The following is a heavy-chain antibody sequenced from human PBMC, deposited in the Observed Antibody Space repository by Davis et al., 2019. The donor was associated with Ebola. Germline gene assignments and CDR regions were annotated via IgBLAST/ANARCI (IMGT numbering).Heavy chain of an antibody. CDR2: IKQDGGEK. V-gene: IGHV3-7*01. D-gene: IGHD3-22*01. Sequence: GESLKISCAASGFIFSNYWMSWVRQAPGKGPEWVAIIKQDGGEKYYVDSVKGRFTISRDNAKNSLYLQMNSLRDEDTAVYYCVSSLSKSVVVSYYFDYWGQGTLVTVSS. CDR1: GFIFSNYW. CDR3: VSSLSKSVVVSYYFDY. J-gene: IGHJ4*02.